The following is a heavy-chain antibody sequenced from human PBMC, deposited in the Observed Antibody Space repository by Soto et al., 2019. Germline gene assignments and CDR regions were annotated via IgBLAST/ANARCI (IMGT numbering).Heavy chain of an antibody. J-gene: IGHJ4*02. D-gene: IGHD5-12*01. CDR3: ARAITGYVT. Sequence: VQLVQSGAEVKKPGASVKISCTASGISYTTYAIHWVRQAPGQGLEWMGWINAGNGDTRYSQRFQGRVTLTRDTSATTTYMYLTSLRFEDTSIYYCARAITGYVTWGQGTLVTVSS. CDR1: GISYTTYA. V-gene: IGHV1-3*01. CDR2: INAGNGDT.